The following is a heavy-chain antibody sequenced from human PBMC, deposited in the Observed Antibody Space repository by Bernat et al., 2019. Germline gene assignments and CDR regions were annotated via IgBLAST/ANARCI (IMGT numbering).Heavy chain of an antibody. CDR3: ARGSGGGDGMDV. Sequence: QVQLQQWGAGLLKPSETLSLTCAVYGGSFSGYYWSWIRQPPGKGLEWIGKINHSGSTNDNPSLKSRVTISVDTSNNQFALKLSSVTAADTAAYYCARGSGGGDGMDVWGQGTTVTVSS. V-gene: IGHV4-34*01. J-gene: IGHJ6*02. CDR1: GGSFSGYY. CDR2: INHSGST. D-gene: IGHD2-15*01.